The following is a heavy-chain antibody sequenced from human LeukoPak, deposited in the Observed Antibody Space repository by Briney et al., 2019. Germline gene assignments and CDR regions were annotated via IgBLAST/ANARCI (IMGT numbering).Heavy chain of an antibody. D-gene: IGHD1-1*01. J-gene: IGHJ4*02. CDR2: INTGGDPT. CDR3: ARAWARGTTKKFDY. Sequence: PGGSLRLSCAASGLNFGDFPMTWVRQAPGKGLEWVSSINTGGDPTSYADSVKGRFTISRDNSRSMVYLQANNLTIEDTAVYYCARAWARGTTKKFDYWGQGTLVTVSS. V-gene: IGHV3-23*01. CDR1: GLNFGDFP.